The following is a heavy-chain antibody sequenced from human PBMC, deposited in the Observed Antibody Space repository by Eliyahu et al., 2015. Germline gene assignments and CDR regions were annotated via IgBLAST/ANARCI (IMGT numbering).Heavy chain of an antibody. CDR3: AKDTNYGDGGPFDY. V-gene: IGHV3-9*01. J-gene: IGHJ4*02. Sequence: EVQLVESGGGLVQPGKSLRLSXAASGFTFDDYAMHWVRQAPGKGLEWVSSISWNSGSIAYADSVKGRFIIFRDNAKNSLYLQMNSLRAEDTALYYCAKDTNYGDGGPFDYWGQGTLVTVSS. CDR2: ISWNSGSI. CDR1: GFTFDDYA. D-gene: IGHD4-17*01.